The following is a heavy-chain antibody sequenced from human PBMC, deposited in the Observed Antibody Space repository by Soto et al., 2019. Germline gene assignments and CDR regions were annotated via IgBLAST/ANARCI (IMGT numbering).Heavy chain of an antibody. CDR1: GYTFTSYA. J-gene: IGHJ4*02. V-gene: IGHV1-3*01. Sequence: QVQLVQSGAEVKKPGASVKVSCKASGYTFTSYAMHWVRQAPGQRLEWMGWINAGNGNTKYSQKFQGRVTITRDTSASTAYMELSSLRSEDTAVYYCARGNLVVIAIMTVDYWGQGTLVTVSS. CDR2: INAGNGNT. CDR3: ARGNLVVIAIMTVDY. D-gene: IGHD2-21*01.